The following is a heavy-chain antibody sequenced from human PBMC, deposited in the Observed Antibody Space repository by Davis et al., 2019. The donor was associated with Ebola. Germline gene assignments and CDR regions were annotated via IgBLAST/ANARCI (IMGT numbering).Heavy chain of an antibody. CDR1: GGSISSYY. CDR2: IFYSGRT. V-gene: IGHV4-59*08. CDR3: AGRGANWYFDL. Sequence: MPSETLSLTCTASGGSISSYYWSWIRQPPGKGLEWIGYIFYSGRTNYNPSLKSRVTISVDTSKNQFSLKLSSVTAADTAVYYCAGRGANWYFDLWGRGTLVTVSS. J-gene: IGHJ2*01.